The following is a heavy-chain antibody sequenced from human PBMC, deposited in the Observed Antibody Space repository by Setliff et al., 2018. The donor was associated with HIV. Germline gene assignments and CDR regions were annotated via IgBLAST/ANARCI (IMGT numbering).Heavy chain of an antibody. J-gene: IGHJ3*02. D-gene: IGHD2-2*01. CDR1: GYTLTELS. V-gene: IGHV1-24*01. Sequence: ASVKVSCKVSGYTLTELSTHWVRQAPGKGLEWMGGFDPEDGETIYAQKFQGRVTMTEDTSTDTAYMELSSLRSEDTAVYYCATDRILGYCSSTSCSNAFDIWGRGTMVTVSS. CDR2: FDPEDGET. CDR3: ATDRILGYCSSTSCSNAFDI.